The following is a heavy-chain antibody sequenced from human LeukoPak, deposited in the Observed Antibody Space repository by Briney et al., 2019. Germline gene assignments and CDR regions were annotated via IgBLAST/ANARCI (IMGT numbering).Heavy chain of an antibody. CDR2: INPNSGGT. CDR1: GYTFTDYF. J-gene: IGHJ4*02. Sequence: GAPVKISCKASGYTFTDYFIHWVQQAPGKGLEWMGWINPNSGGTNYAQKFQGRVTMTRNTSISTAYMELSSLRSEDTAVYYCARGHEGEFTLWGQGTLVTVSS. V-gene: IGHV1-2*02. CDR3: ARGHEGEFTL. D-gene: IGHD3-10*01.